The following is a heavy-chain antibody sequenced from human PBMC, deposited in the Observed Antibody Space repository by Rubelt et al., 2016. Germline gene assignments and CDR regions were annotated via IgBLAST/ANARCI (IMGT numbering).Heavy chain of an antibody. V-gene: IGHV3-48*04. D-gene: IGHD6-19*01. J-gene: IGHJ4*02. CDR2: ISLTSSTI. Sequence: MNWVRRAPGKGLEWIAFISLTSSTIYYADSVKGRFTISRDNAKNSLYLQMNSLRAEDTAVYYCARDERWATVAGTSYDYWGQGTLVTVSS. CDR3: ARDERWATVAGTSYDY.